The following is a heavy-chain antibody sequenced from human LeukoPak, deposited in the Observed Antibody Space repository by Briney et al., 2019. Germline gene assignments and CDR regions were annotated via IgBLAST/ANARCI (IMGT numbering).Heavy chain of an antibody. J-gene: IGHJ4*02. CDR1: GYTFTSHG. Sequence: ASVKVSCKASGYTFTSHGISWVRQAPGQGLEWMGWISAYNGNTNYAQKFQGRVTMTTDISTSTAYMELRSLRSDDTAVYRCARGLYYDTNGYPALQYWGQGTLVTVSS. CDR3: ARGLYYDTNGYPALQY. CDR2: ISAYNGNT. D-gene: IGHD3-22*01. V-gene: IGHV1-18*01.